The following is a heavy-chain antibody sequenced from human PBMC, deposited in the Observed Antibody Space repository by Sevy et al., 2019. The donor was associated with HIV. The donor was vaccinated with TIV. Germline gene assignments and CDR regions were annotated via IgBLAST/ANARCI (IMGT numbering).Heavy chain of an antibody. CDR2: IKSKTDVGTR. CDR1: GFSFTNAW. D-gene: IGHD1-26*01. Sequence: GESLKISCAASGFSFTNAWMSWVRQAPGKGLEWVGRIKSKTDVGTRDSAAPVKGRFAISRDDSKSTFYLQMDSLKTEDTGVYYCTAGVGTSDCDYWGQGILVTVSS. CDR3: TAGVGTSDCDY. V-gene: IGHV3-15*01. J-gene: IGHJ4*02.